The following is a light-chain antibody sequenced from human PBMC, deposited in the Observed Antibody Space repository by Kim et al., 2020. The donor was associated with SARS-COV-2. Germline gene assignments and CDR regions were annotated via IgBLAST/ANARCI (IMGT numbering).Light chain of an antibody. Sequence: SPGERATLSGRTSQSVSNNYFAWYQQKPGQAPRLLIYGTSTRATGIPDRFSGSGSGTDFTLTISRLEPEDFAVFYCQQYDTSPWTFGQGTKVEIK. CDR1: QSVSNNY. CDR2: GTS. J-gene: IGKJ1*01. CDR3: QQYDTSPWT. V-gene: IGKV3-20*01.